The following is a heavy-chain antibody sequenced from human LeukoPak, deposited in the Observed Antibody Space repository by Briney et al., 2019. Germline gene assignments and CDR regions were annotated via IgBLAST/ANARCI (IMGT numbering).Heavy chain of an antibody. V-gene: IGHV1-18*01. J-gene: IGHJ4*02. CDR3: ARDSYYYDSSGYLGY. CDR2: ISAYNGNT. D-gene: IGHD3-22*01. CDR1: GYTFTSYG. Sequence: ASVKVSCKASGYTFTSYGISWVRQAPGQGLEWMGWISAYNGNTNYAQKLQGRVTMTTDTSTSTAYMELRSPRSDDTAVYYCARDSYYYDSSGYLGYWGQGTLVTVSS.